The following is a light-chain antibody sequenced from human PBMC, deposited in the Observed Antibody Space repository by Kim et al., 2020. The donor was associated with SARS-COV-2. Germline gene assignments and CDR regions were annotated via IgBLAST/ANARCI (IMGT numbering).Light chain of an antibody. CDR1: YDS. CDR2: DVT. CDR3: CSYRDTSTYV. V-gene: IGLV2-14*03. J-gene: IGLJ1*01. Sequence: YDSVSWYQQHPGKAPKLLIYDVTKRPSGVSDRFSGSKSDNTASLTISGLQAEDEAYYYCCSYRDTSTYVFGAGTKVTVL.